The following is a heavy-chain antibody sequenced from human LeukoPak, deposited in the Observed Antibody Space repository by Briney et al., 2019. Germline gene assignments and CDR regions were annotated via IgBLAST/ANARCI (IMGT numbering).Heavy chain of an antibody. D-gene: IGHD3-16*02. CDR3: ARVEVIGSTRYFDY. J-gene: IGHJ4*02. CDR2: IYYVGNT. V-gene: IGHV4-31*03. CDR1: GGSLSSGGNY. Sequence: SQTLSLTCTVSGGSLSSGGNYCSWLRQLPGKGLEWIGYIYYVGNTNYNPSLKSRLSMSVDTSKNQFSLRLTSVTAAATAVYYCARVEVIGSTRYFDYWGQGAMVSVSS.